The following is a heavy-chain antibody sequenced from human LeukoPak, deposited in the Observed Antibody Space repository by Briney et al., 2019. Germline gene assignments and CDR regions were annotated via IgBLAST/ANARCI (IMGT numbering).Heavy chain of an antibody. CDR2: INPNSGGT. CDR1: GYTFTGYY. Sequence: ASVKVSCKASGYTFTGYYMHWVRQAPGQGLEWMGWINPNSGGTNYAQKFQGRVTMTSDTSISTAYMELSRLSSDDTAVFYCARDHYATRYYFDYWAQGTLVTVSS. V-gene: IGHV1-2*02. CDR3: ARDHYATRYYFDY. J-gene: IGHJ4*02. D-gene: IGHD2-8*01.